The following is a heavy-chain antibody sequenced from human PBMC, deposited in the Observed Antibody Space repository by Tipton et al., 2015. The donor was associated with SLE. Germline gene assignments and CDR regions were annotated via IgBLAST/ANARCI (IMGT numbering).Heavy chain of an antibody. CDR3: ARARWYSSGSAMGDAFDI. Sequence: TLSLTCAVYGGSFSGYYWSWIRQPPGKGLEWIGEINHSGSTNYNPSLKSRVTISVDTSKNQFSLKLSSVTAADTAVYYCARARWYSSGSAMGDAFDIWGQGTMVTVSS. V-gene: IGHV4-34*01. D-gene: IGHD6-19*01. CDR2: INHSGST. J-gene: IGHJ3*02. CDR1: GGSFSGYY.